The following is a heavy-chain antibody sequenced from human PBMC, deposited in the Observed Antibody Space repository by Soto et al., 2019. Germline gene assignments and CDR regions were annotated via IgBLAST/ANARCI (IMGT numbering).Heavy chain of an antibody. CDR3: ARRLYYYYAMDV. V-gene: IGHV4-34*01. J-gene: IGHJ6*02. D-gene: IGHD4-17*01. CDR2: INHSGST. CDR1: GGSFSGYY. Sequence: PSETLSLTCAVYGGSFSGYYWSWIRQPPGKGLEWIGEINHSGSTNYNPSLKSRVTISEDTSKSHFSLKLSSVTAADTAVYYCARRLYYYYAMDVWGQGTTVTVSS.